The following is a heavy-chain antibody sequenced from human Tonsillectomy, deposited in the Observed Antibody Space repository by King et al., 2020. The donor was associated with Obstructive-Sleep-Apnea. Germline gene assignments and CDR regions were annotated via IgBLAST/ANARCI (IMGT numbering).Heavy chain of an antibody. V-gene: IGHV3-11*01. D-gene: IGHD6-13*01. J-gene: IGHJ4*02. Sequence: QLVQSGGGLVKPGESLRLSCAASGFTFSDCYMSWIRQAPGKGLEWVSYISTSGSTIYYADSVKGRFTISRDNAKNSLFLQMNSLRAEDTAAYYCAREFAYSSTWYTWDYWGQGTLVTVSS. CDR2: ISTSGSTI. CDR3: AREFAYSSTWYTWDY. CDR1: GFTFSDCY.